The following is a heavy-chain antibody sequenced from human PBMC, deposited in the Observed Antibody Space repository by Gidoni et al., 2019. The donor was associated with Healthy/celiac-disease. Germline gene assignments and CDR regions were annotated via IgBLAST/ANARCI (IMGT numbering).Heavy chain of an antibody. CDR1: AFTFRSYG. CDR3: ARDSPPLRRYFDWLPYYFDY. V-gene: IGHV3-33*01. Sequence: QVQLVESGGGVVQPGRSLRLPCAASAFTFRSYGMHWVRQAPGKGLEWVAVIWYDGSNEYYADSVKGRFTISRDNSKNTLYLQMNSLRAEDTAVYYCARDSPPLRRYFDWLPYYFDYWGQGTLVTVSS. CDR2: IWYDGSNE. J-gene: IGHJ4*02. D-gene: IGHD3-9*01.